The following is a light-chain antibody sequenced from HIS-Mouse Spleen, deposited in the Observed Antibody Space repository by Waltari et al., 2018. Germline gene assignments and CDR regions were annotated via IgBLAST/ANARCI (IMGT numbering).Light chain of an antibody. J-gene: IGLJ3*02. V-gene: IGLV2-23*01. CDR2: EGS. CDR3: CSYAGSSTWV. Sequence: QSALTQPASVSGSPGQSITISCTGTSSDVGRYNLVSWYQQHPGKAPNLMIYEGSKRPAGVSNRFSGSKSGNTASLTIAGLQAEDEADYYCCSYAGSSTWVFGRGTKLTVL. CDR1: SSDVGRYNL.